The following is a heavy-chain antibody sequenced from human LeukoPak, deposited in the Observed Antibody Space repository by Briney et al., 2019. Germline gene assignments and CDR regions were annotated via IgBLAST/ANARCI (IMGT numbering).Heavy chain of an antibody. CDR3: ARDIVSSSGWPQSGDY. CDR1: GYTFTSYG. CDR2: ISAYNGNT. J-gene: IGHJ4*02. V-gene: IGHV1-18*01. D-gene: IGHD6-19*01. Sequence: ASVKVSCKASGYTFTSYGISWVRQAPGQGLEWMGWISAYNGNTNYAQKLQGRVTMTTDTSTSTAYMELRSLRSDGTAVYYCARDIVSSSGWPQSGDYWGQGTLVTVSS.